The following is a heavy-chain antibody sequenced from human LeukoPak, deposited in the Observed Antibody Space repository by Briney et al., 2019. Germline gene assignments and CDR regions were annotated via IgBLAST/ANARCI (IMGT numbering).Heavy chain of an antibody. D-gene: IGHD5-18*01. CDR3: ARDELTAMGAIDY. CDR1: GFTFSSYS. J-gene: IGHJ4*02. Sequence: GGSLRLSCAASGFTFSSYSMNWVRQAPGKGLEWVSSISSSSSYIYYADSVKGRFTISRDNAKSSLYLQMNSLRAEDTAVYYCARDELTAMGAIDYWGQGTLVTVSS. V-gene: IGHV3-21*01. CDR2: ISSSSSYI.